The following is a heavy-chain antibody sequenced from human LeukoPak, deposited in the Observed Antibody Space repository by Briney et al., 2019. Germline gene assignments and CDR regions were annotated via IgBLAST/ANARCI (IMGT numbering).Heavy chain of an antibody. CDR2: MSYSGST. Sequence: SETLSLSCTVSGVSITSSSYSWGWIRQPPGKGLEWIASMSYSGSTYYNPSLKSRVTISVDTSRNQFSLKLSSVTAADTAVYYCARVRWLQLGHFDYWGQGSLVTVSS. CDR3: ARVRWLQLGHFDY. V-gene: IGHV4-39*07. D-gene: IGHD5-24*01. CDR1: GVSITSSSYS. J-gene: IGHJ4*02.